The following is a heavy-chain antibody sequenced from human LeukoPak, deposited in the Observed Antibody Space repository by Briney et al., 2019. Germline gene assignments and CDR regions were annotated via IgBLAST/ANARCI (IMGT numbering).Heavy chain of an antibody. J-gene: IGHJ4*02. CDR1: GFTFSSYS. D-gene: IGHD1-26*01. CDR2: IWYDGSNK. V-gene: IGHV3-33*06. Sequence: PAGSLRLSCAASGFTFSSYSMHWVRQAPGKGLEWVAVIWYDGSNKYYADSVKGRFTISRDNSKNTLYLQMNSLRAEDTAVYYCAKQSQWELLYWYYFDYWGQGTLVTVSS. CDR3: AKQSQWELLYWYYFDY.